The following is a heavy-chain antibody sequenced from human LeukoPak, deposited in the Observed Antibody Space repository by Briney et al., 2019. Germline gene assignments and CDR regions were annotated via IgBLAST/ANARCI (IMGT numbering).Heavy chain of an antibody. Sequence: SETLSLTCSVSCASISGPYCWTWIRQHPGKGLAWIGYMHNSGNTYFAASLESQVVMTLDTSKSQFSLRLTSLTDADPAVYYCARRFDPYGLDVWGQGTMVTDSS. CDR2: MHNSGNT. CDR3: ARRFDPYGLDV. D-gene: IGHD3-10*01. J-gene: IGHJ3*01. CDR1: CASISGPYC. V-gene: IGHV4-31*01.